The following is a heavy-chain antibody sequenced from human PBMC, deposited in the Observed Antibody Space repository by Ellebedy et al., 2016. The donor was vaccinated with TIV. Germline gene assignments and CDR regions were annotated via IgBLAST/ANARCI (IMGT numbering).Heavy chain of an antibody. CDR3: ATWRWQQSEFDY. Sequence: GESLKISXAASGFTFNTYSMNWVRQAPGKGLEWVAFIRSSTNSISYADSVKGRFTISRDDAENSLYLQMNSLRGEDTAVYYCATWRWQQSEFDYWGQGTLVTVSS. V-gene: IGHV3-48*01. CDR2: IRSSTNSI. D-gene: IGHD5-24*01. J-gene: IGHJ4*02. CDR1: GFTFNTYS.